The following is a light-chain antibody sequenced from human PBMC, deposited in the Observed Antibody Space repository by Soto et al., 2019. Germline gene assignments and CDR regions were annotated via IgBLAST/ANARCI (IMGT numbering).Light chain of an antibody. CDR3: QHYNSYSEA. Sequence: IQMTQSPSSLSASVGDRVTITCLASQGIRDELGWYQQKAGKAPNLLISAASRLQSGVPSRFSGSGSGTEFTLTISSLQPDDFATYYCQHYNSYSEAFGQGTKVDIK. J-gene: IGKJ1*01. V-gene: IGKV1-17*01. CDR1: QGIRDE. CDR2: AAS.